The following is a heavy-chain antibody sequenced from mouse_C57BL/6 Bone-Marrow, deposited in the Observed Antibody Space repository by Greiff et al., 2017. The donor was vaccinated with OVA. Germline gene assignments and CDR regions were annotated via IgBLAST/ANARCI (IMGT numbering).Heavy chain of an antibody. CDR1: GFNIKDYY. CDR2: IDPEDGET. CDR3: ARYDGYSLDAMDY. Sequence: DVKLVESGAELVKPGASVKLSCTASGFNIKDYYMHWVKQRTEQGLEWIGRIDPEDGETKYAPKFQGKATITADTSSNTAYLQLSSLTSEDTAVYYCARYDGYSLDAMDYWGQGTSVTVSS. D-gene: IGHD2-3*01. J-gene: IGHJ4*01. V-gene: IGHV14-2*01.